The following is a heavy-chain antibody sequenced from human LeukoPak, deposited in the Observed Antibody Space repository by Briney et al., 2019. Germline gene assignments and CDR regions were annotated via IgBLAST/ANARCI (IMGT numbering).Heavy chain of an antibody. D-gene: IGHD1-26*01. CDR2: IYTSGST. Sequence: PSETLSLTCTVSGGSISSYYWSWIRQPAGKGLEWIVRIYTSGSTNYNPSLKSRVTMSVDTSKNQFSLKLSSVTAADTAVYYCARDGFNSGSYYTSDAFDIWGQGTMVTVSS. CDR3: ARDGFNSGSYYTSDAFDI. V-gene: IGHV4-4*07. CDR1: GGSISSYY. J-gene: IGHJ3*02.